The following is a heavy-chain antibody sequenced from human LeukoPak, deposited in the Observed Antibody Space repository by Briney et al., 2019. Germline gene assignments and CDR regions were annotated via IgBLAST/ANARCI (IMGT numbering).Heavy chain of an antibody. V-gene: IGHV4-34*01. Sequence: PSETLSLTCAVYGESFSGYYWSWIRRPPGKGLQWIGQINHSGSTNYNPSLKSRVTISVDTSKNQFSLKLSSVTAADTAVYYCARDDGFFWFDPWGQGTLVTVSS. CDR3: ARDDGFFWFDP. CDR1: GESFSGYY. J-gene: IGHJ5*02. D-gene: IGHD3-3*01. CDR2: INHSGST.